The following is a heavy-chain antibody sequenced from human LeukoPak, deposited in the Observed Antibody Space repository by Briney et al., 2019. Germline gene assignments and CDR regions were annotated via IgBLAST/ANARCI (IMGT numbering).Heavy chain of an antibody. CDR2: ISTGGSTI. J-gene: IGHJ4*02. Sequence: GGSLRLSCAASGFTFSSYEMNWVRQAPGKGLEWFSYISTGGSTIYYTDSVKGRFTISRDDAKNSLYLQMNSLRAEDTAVYYCVRGYYIVRGDYWGQGTLVTVSS. V-gene: IGHV3-48*03. D-gene: IGHD3-10*01. CDR1: GFTFSSYE. CDR3: VRGYYIVRGDY.